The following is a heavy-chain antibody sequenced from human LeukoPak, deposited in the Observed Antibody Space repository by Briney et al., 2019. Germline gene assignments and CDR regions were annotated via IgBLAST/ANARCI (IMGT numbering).Heavy chain of an antibody. Sequence: GGSLRLSCAASGVTFNNYAMTWVRQAPGKGLEWVSTINKSGVDTYYADSVKGRFTISRDNSKNTLYLQMNSLRAEDTAVYYCARDIAPSGQYYFDYWGQGSLVTVSS. J-gene: IGHJ4*02. V-gene: IGHV3-23*01. CDR2: INKSGVDT. CDR1: GVTFNNYA. D-gene: IGHD6-13*01. CDR3: ARDIAPSGQYYFDY.